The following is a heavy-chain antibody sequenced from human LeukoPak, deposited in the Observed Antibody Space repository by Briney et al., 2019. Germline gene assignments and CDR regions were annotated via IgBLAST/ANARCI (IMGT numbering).Heavy chain of an antibody. CDR2: IYYSGST. J-gene: IGHJ2*01. CDR3: ARDRGYSSSWPYWYFDL. D-gene: IGHD6-13*01. Sequence: SETLSLTCTVSGGSISSSSYYWGWIRQPPGKGLEWIGIIYYSGSTYYNPSLKSRVTISVDTSKNQFSLKLSSVTAADTAVYYCARDRGYSSSWPYWYFDLWGRGTLVTVSS. CDR1: GGSISSSSYY. V-gene: IGHV4-39*07.